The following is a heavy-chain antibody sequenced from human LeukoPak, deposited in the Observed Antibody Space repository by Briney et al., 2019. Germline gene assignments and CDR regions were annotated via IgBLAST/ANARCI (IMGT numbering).Heavy chain of an antibody. CDR1: GFTFDDYG. J-gene: IGHJ4*02. CDR3: AKPYRWFAYDY. Sequence: GGSLRLSCAASGFTFDDYGMSWVRQAPGKGLEWVSAISGSGGSTYYADSVKGRFTISRDNSKNTLYLQMNSLRAEDTAVYYCAKPYRWFAYDYWGQGTLVTVSS. CDR2: ISGSGGST. V-gene: IGHV3-23*01. D-gene: IGHD3-10*01.